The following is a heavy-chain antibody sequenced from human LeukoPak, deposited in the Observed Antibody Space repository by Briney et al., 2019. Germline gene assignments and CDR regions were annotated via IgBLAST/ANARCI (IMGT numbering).Heavy chain of an antibody. CDR2: IYYTGST. V-gene: IGHV4-39*01. D-gene: IGHD1-26*01. J-gene: IGHJ4*02. CDR3: ARRGASYRYFDY. CDR1: GGSITTSGHY. Sequence: PSETLSLTCTVSGGSITTSGHYWGWIRQSPGRGLEWIGSIYYTGSTYYDPSLKSRVTISVDTSKNQFSLKLGSVTAADTAVYYCARRGASYRYFDYWGQGTLVTVSS.